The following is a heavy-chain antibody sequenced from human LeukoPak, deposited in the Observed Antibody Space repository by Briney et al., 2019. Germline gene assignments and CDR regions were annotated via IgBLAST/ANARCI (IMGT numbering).Heavy chain of an antibody. D-gene: IGHD3-9*01. CDR2: IKTDGSEK. CDR3: ARDYTGYFP. J-gene: IGHJ5*02. Sequence: GGSLRLSCEASGFTFSNYWMSWVRQAQGKGLEWVANIKTDGSEKYYVDSVKGRFTISRDNAKNSLYLQMNSLRAEDTAVYYCARDYTGYFPWGQGTLVIVSS. V-gene: IGHV3-7*03. CDR1: GFTFSNYW.